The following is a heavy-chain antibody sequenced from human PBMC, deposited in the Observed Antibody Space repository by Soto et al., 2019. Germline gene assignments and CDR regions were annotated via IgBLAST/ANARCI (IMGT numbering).Heavy chain of an antibody. J-gene: IGHJ4*02. CDR1: GFTFSSYA. Sequence: EVRLLESGGGLVQPGGSLRLSCAASGFTFSSYAMSWVRQAPGKGLEWVSAISGSGGNTYYADSVKGRFTISRDNSKNTLYLQMNSLRAEDTAVYYCASLHLYDSSGLAWDYWGQGTLVTVSS. CDR3: ASLHLYDSSGLAWDY. D-gene: IGHD3-22*01. V-gene: IGHV3-23*01. CDR2: ISGSGGNT.